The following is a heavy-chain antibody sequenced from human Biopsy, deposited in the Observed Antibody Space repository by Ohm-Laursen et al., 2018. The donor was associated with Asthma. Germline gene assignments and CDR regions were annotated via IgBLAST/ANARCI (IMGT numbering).Heavy chain of an antibody. J-gene: IGHJ6*02. V-gene: IGHV1-69*13. CDR2: VIPPLDTG. D-gene: IGHD6-19*01. CDR1: GDTFRTSA. CDR3: ARCQVGYSSGWSLLLKKIYYSGMDV. Sequence: SVKVSCKTSGDTFRTSAFSWVRQAPGQGLERMGGVIPPLDTGDYAQKFQGRVTITADESTSTAYMEVTSLRSEDTAIYYCARCQVGYSSGWSLLLKKIYYSGMDVWGQGTAVTVSS.